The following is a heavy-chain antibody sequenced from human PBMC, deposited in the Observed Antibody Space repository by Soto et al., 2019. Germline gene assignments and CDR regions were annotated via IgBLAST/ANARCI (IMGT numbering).Heavy chain of an antibody. V-gene: IGHV3-9*01. Sequence: VQLVESGGGLVRPGGSLRLSCAASGFTFDDHAMHWVRQAPGKGLEWISAITWNSVALDYADSVKGRFTISRDNAKNALYLQMNSLRPEETALYYCAKERVRDFDGWGQGTLVTVSS. D-gene: IGHD3-9*01. CDR3: AKERVRDFDG. CDR1: GFTFDDHA. J-gene: IGHJ4*02. CDR2: ITWNSVAL.